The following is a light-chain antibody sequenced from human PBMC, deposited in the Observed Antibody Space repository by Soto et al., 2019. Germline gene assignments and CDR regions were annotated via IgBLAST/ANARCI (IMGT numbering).Light chain of an antibody. CDR2: DVS. CDR1: QSVGTY. V-gene: IGKV3-11*01. Sequence: EIVLTQSPATLSLSPGEGATLSCRASQSVGTYLVWYQQKPGQAPRLLMYDVSNRAAGIPARFSGSGSGTDFTLTISSLEPEDVAVYYCQQRSNWPPITSGQGTRLQIK. J-gene: IGKJ5*01. CDR3: QQRSNWPPIT.